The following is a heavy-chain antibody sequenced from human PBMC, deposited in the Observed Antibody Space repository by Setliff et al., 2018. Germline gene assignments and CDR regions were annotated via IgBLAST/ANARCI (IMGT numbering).Heavy chain of an antibody. CDR3: VVGSDYYYYYGMDV. CDR2: ISSSSSYI. J-gene: IGHJ6*02. V-gene: IGHV3-21*01. Sequence: GGSLRLSCAASGFTFSSYSMNWVRQAPGKGLEWVSSISSSSSYIYYADSVKGRFTISRDNAKNSLYLQMNSLRAEDTAVYYCVVGSDYYYYYGMDVWGQGTTVTVSS. CDR1: GFTFSSYS. D-gene: IGHD3-10*01.